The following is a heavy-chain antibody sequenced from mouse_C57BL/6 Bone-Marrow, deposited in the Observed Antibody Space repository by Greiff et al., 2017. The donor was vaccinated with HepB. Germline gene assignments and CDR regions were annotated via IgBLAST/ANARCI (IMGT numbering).Heavy chain of an antibody. V-gene: IGHV1-55*01. Sequence: QVQLQQPGAELVKPGASVKMSCKASGYTFTSYWITWVKQRPGQGLEWIGDIYPGSGSTNYNEKFKSKATLTVVTSSSTAYMQLSSLTSEDSAVYYCATVGLLRSYAMDYWGQGTSVTVSS. CDR1: GYTFTSYW. D-gene: IGHD1-1*01. CDR3: ATVGLLRSYAMDY. CDR2: IYPGSGST. J-gene: IGHJ4*01.